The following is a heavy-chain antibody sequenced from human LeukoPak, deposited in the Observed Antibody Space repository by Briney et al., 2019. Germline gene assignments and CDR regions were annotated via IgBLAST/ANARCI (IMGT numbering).Heavy chain of an antibody. J-gene: IGHJ4*02. Sequence: PGGSLRLSCAASGFTFSSFSMNWVRQAPGKGLEWVSSISSTSSLIWYADSLKGRFTISRDNAKNSLYLQMNSLRDEDTAVYYCASTVAADFDYWGQGTLVTVSS. CDR3: ASTVAADFDY. CDR1: GFTFSSFS. D-gene: IGHD6-19*01. CDR2: ISSTSSLI. V-gene: IGHV3-21*01.